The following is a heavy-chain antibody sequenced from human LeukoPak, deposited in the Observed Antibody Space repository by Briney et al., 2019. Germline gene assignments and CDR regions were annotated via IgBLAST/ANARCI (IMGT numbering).Heavy chain of an antibody. V-gene: IGHV3-53*01. J-gene: IGHJ4*02. Sequence: GGSLRLSCAASGFTLSSNYMSWVRQAPGKGLEWVSGIYSGGSTYYADSVKGRFTISRDNSKNTLDLQMNSLRAEDTGVYYCARGSGWYKAVDYWGQGTLVTVSS. D-gene: IGHD6-19*01. CDR3: ARGSGWYKAVDY. CDR2: IYSGGST. CDR1: GFTLSSNY.